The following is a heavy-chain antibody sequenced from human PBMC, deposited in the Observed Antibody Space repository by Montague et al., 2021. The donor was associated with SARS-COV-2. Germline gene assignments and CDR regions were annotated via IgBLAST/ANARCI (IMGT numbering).Heavy chain of an antibody. V-gene: IGHV4-31*03. D-gene: IGHD3-22*01. CDR3: ARATRSIVVLNWFNP. CDR1: GGSIISGGYY. CDR2: IYYSWST. J-gene: IGHJ5*02. Sequence: TLSLTCSVSGGSIISGGYYWSWIRQHPGKGLEWIGYIYYSWSTYYNPSLKSRVTISVDTSKNQFSLKLSSVTAADTAVYYCARATRSIVVLNWFNPWGQGTLVTVSS.